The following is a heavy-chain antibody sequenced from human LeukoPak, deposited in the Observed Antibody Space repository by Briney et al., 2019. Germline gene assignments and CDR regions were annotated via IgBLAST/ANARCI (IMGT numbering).Heavy chain of an antibody. CDR1: GFTFSGSA. Sequence: GGSLRLSCAASGFTFSGSAMHWVRQASGKGLEWVGRIRSKANSYATAYAASVKGRFTISRDDSKNTAYLQMNSLKTEDTAGDYLTRRPGGRYLGFGMDVRGQGNTVTVSS. CDR3: TRRPGGRYLGFGMDV. V-gene: IGHV3-73*01. D-gene: IGHD1-26*01. CDR2: IRSKANSYAT. J-gene: IGHJ6*02.